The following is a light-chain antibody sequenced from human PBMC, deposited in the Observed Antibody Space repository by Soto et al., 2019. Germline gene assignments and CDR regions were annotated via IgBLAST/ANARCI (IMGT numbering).Light chain of an antibody. Sequence: QSVLTQPASVSGSPGQSITISCTGTSSDVGGYNYVSWYQQHPGKAPKLMIYEVNYRPSGVSNRFSGSKSGNTASLTISGLQAEDEADYYCSSYKSSSTLFGGGTKLTVL. CDR1: SSDVGGYNY. CDR2: EVN. V-gene: IGLV2-14*01. J-gene: IGLJ2*01. CDR3: SSYKSSSTL.